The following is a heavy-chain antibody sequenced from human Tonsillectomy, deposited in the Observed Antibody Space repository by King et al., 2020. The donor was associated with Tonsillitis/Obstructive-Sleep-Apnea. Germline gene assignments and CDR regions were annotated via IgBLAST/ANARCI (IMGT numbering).Heavy chain of an antibody. CDR3: ARGHVVTSYEPLYGDSNNFNSDALRRPRPLDY. D-gene: IGHD2-2*02. CDR1: GYTFTGYY. V-gene: IGHV1-2*05. CDR2: INPNSGGT. J-gene: IGHJ4*02. Sequence: QLVQSGAEVKKPGASVKVSCKASGYTFTGYYIHWVRQAPGQGVEWMGRINPNSGGTNYAQKFQGRVTMTRDTSISIAFMELTRLRSHDTDVYYCARGHVVTSYEPLYGDSNNFNSDALRRPRPLDYWGRGTLVTISS.